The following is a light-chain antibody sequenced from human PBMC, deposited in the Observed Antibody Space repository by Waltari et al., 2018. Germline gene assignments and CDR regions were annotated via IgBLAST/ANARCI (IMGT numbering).Light chain of an antibody. CDR2: KAS. Sequence: IQMTQSPSSLSASVGDRVTITCRASENVNNYLNWYQQKPGKAPKLLIYKASTLQSGVPSRFSGSGSGTDYTFTISSLQSEDVATYYCQHNYGTPPTFGGGTKVEIK. CDR1: ENVNNY. CDR3: QHNYGTPPT. V-gene: IGKV1-39*01. J-gene: IGKJ4*01.